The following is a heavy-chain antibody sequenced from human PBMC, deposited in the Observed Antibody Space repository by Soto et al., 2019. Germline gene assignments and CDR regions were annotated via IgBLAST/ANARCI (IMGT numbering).Heavy chain of an antibody. CDR2: ISYSGST. Sequence: QVQLQESGPGLVKPSETLSLTCTVSGGSISSDYWSWIRQPPGKGLEWIGHISYSGSTNYNPSLKSRGTISVDTSKSQFSLRLSSVTAADTAVYYCAREARGVISGMDVWGQGTTVTVSS. J-gene: IGHJ6*02. CDR1: GGSISSDY. D-gene: IGHD3-10*01. V-gene: IGHV4-59*01. CDR3: AREARGVISGMDV.